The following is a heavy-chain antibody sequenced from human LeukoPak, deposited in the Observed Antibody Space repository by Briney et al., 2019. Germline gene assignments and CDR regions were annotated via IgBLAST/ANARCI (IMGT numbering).Heavy chain of an antibody. V-gene: IGHV4-39*01. Sequence: SETLSLTCTVSGGSISSSSYYWGWIRQPPGKGLEWIGSIYYSGSTYYNPSLKSRVTISVDTSKNQFSLKLSSVTAADTAVYYCARRSHRGSYYYWGQGTLVTVSS. CDR3: ARRSHRGSYYY. J-gene: IGHJ4*02. CDR2: IYYSGST. CDR1: GGSISSSSYY. D-gene: IGHD1-26*01.